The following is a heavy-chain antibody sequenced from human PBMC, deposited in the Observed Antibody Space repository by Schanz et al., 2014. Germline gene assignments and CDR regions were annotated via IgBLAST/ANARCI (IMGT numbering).Heavy chain of an antibody. V-gene: IGHV3-13*01. D-gene: IGHD1-1*01. J-gene: IGHJ4*02. CDR3: ARGTDWSLHY. Sequence: EVQLLQFGGGVVQPGRSLRLSCAASGFTLSNSDMHWVRQGTGKGLEWVSTIGYLGDTYYPDSVKGRFTVSRDSGQNSLYLQMNSLRAGDTAGDYCARGTDWSLHYWGQGALVTVSS. CDR1: GFTLSNSD. CDR2: IGYLGDT.